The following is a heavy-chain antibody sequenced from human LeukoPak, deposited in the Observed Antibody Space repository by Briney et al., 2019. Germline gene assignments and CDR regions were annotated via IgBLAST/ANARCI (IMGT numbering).Heavy chain of an antibody. V-gene: IGHV3-30*02. CDR1: GFTFSNYV. CDR3: AKGLIAAAGGAFDI. J-gene: IGHJ3*02. CDR2: IQKDGGSK. D-gene: IGHD6-13*01. Sequence: GGSLRLSCAASGFTFSNYVMNWVRQAPGKGLEWVTFIQKDGGSKFYADSVKGRFTISRDNSKKTVYLQMNSLRAEDTAVYYCAKGLIAAAGGAFDIWGQGTMVTVSS.